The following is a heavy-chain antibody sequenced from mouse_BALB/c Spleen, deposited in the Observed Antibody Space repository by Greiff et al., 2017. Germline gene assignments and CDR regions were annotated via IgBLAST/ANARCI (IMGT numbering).Heavy chain of an antibody. CDR3: ARHMRGNYVEYYAMDY. D-gene: IGHD2-1*01. CDR2: ISSGGSYT. CDR1: GFTFSSYG. Sequence: EVKLMESGGDLVKPGGSLKLSCAASGFTFSSYGMSWVRQTPDKRLEWVATISSGGSYTYYPASVKGRFTISRDNAKNTLYLQMSSLKSEDTAMYYCARHMRGNYVEYYAMDYWGQGTSVTVSS. J-gene: IGHJ4*01. V-gene: IGHV5-6*01.